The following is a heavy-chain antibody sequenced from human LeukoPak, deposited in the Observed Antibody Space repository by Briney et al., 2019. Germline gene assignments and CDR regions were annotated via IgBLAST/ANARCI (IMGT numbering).Heavy chain of an antibody. CDR2: IHPNSGKT. CDR3: ARGHYGGNRYFDI. CDR1: GYTFRSYE. D-gene: IGHD4-23*01. J-gene: IGHJ4*02. V-gene: IGHV1-8*01. Sequence: ASVTVSCTASGYTFRSYEINWVRQAPGQGLEWVGWIHPNSGKTGYAQKFQGRVTMTRDTYTETAFMELSSLKFDDTAIFYCARGHYGGNRYFDIWGQGTLVTVSS.